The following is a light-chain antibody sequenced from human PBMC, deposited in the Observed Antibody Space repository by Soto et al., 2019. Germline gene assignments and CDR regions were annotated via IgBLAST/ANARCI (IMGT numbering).Light chain of an antibody. CDR1: QSISSY. Sequence: DIQMTQSPSSLSASVGDRVTITCRASQSISSYLNWYQQKPGKAPKLLIYAASSLQSGVPSRFSGSGSGTDFTLTISRLQPEDIATYYCQQSYSPPPITFGQGTRLEIK. V-gene: IGKV1-39*01. CDR3: QQSYSPPPIT. CDR2: AAS. J-gene: IGKJ5*01.